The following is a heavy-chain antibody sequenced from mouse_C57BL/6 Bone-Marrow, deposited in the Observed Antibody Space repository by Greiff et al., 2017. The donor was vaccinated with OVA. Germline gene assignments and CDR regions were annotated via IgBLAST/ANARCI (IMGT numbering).Heavy chain of an antibody. CDR2: IYPGSGNI. Sequence: VQLQQSGAELVRPGASVKLSCKASGYTFTDYYISWVKQRPGQGLEWIARIYPGSGNIYYNEKFKGKAPLTAAKSSTAAYMLLSSLTSDDSAVYFWASAEKLRDSFDYWGQGTTLTVSS. V-gene: IGHV1-76*01. CDR3: ASAEKLRDSFDY. J-gene: IGHJ2*01. CDR1: GYTFTDYY. D-gene: IGHD2-12*01.